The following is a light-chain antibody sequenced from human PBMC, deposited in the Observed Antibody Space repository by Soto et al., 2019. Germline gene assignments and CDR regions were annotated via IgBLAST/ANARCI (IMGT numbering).Light chain of an antibody. CDR1: SSNIGNSY. V-gene: IGLV1-47*01. CDR2: RNN. CDR3: AAWDESLSIPV. J-gene: IGLJ3*02. Sequence: QAVVTQPPSASGTPGQRVTISCSGSSSNIGNSYVYWYQQLPGTAPKVLIYRNNQRPSGVPDRFSASKSGASASLAISGLRSEDEADYSCAAWDESLSIPVFGGGTKVTVL.